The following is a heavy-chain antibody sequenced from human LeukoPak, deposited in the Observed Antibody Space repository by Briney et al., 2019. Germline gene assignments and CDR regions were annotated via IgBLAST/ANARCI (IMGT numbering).Heavy chain of an antibody. CDR1: GFTFSSYG. Sequence: GGSLRLSCAASGFTFSSYGMHWVRQAPGKGLEWVAFIRYDGSNKYYADSVKGRFTISRDNSKDTLYLQMNSLRAEDTAVYYCAKDRSSGYDPPPALDYWGQGTLVTVSS. J-gene: IGHJ4*02. V-gene: IGHV3-30*02. CDR2: IRYDGSNK. D-gene: IGHD5-12*01. CDR3: AKDRSSGYDPPPALDY.